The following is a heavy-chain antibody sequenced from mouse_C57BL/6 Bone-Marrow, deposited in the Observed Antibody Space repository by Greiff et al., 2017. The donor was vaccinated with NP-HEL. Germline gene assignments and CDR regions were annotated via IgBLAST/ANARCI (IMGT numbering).Heavy chain of an antibody. CDR2: IWTGGGT. V-gene: IGHV2-9-1*01. Sequence: VQVVESGPGLVAPSQSLSITCTVSGFSLTSYAISWVRQPPGKGLEWLGVIWTGGGTNYNSALKSRLSISKDNPKSQGLLKMNCLQTDTTARYYWARKGYGDLWYFDVWGTGTTVTVSS. CDR3: ARKGYGDLWYFDV. D-gene: IGHD2-2*01. J-gene: IGHJ1*03. CDR1: GFSLTSYA.